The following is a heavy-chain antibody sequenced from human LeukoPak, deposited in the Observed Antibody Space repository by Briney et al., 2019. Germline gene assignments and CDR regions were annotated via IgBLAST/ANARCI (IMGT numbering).Heavy chain of an antibody. Sequence: PGGSLRLSCAASGFTFSSYSMNWVRQAPGKGLEWVSSISSDSSYIYYADSVRGRLTISRDNAKNSLYLQMNSLRAEDTAVYYCARVLAARPKYFDLWGRGTLVTVSS. J-gene: IGHJ2*01. CDR2: ISSDSSYI. CDR3: ARVLAARPKYFDL. V-gene: IGHV3-21*01. D-gene: IGHD6-6*01. CDR1: GFTFSSYS.